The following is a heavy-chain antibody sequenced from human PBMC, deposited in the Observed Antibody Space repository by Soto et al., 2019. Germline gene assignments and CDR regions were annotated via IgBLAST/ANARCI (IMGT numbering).Heavy chain of an antibody. Sequence: QVQLQESGPGLVKPSQTLSLTCTVSGDSIRSGDYYWSWTRQYPGRGLEFIGYISYSGSTYYNPSLKSRPTISVDTSKNQFSLKLSSVTAADTAVYYCARDRGLGYCSGGSCAWGQGTLVTVSS. D-gene: IGHD2-15*01. CDR2: ISYSGST. CDR3: ARDRGLGYCSGGSCA. V-gene: IGHV4-31*03. CDR1: GDSIRSGDYY. J-gene: IGHJ5*02.